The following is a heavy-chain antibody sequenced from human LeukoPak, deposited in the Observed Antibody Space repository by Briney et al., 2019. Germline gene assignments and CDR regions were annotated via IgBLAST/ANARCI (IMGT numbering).Heavy chain of an antibody. D-gene: IGHD3-3*01. Sequence: ASVKVSCKASGYTFTNYYMHWVRQAPGQGLEWMGIINPSRGSTSYAQKFQGRVTMTRDTSTSTVYMDLSSLRSEDTAVYYCARAWNALDFGVVDNDAFDIWGQGTMVTVSS. V-gene: IGHV1-46*01. CDR3: ARAWNALDFGVVDNDAFDI. CDR2: INPSRGST. CDR1: GYTFTNYY. J-gene: IGHJ3*02.